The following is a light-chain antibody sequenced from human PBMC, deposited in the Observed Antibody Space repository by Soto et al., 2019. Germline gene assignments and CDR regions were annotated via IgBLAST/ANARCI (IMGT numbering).Light chain of an antibody. CDR2: DVS. V-gene: IGLV2-14*01. CDR1: SSDVGGYNY. Sequence: QSVLTQPASVSGSPGQSITISCTGTSSDVGGYNYVSWYQQHPGKAPKLMIYDVSNRPSGVSNRFSGSKSGNTASLTISGLQAEDEADYYCSSYTSSSTAYVFGTGTKVPS. J-gene: IGLJ1*01. CDR3: SSYTSSSTAYV.